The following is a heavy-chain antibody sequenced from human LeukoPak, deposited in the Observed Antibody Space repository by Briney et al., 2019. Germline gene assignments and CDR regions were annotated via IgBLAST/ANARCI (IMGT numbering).Heavy chain of an antibody. D-gene: IGHD4-23*01. CDR2: ITSSSRTI. CDR1: GFTFSYYS. Sequence: GGSLRLSCAASGFTFSYYSMNWVRQAPGRGLEWVSFITSSSRTIYYADSVKGRFTISRDNVKNSLYLQMNSLRAEDTAVYYCARSYGGLDYWGQGTLVTVSS. V-gene: IGHV3-48*01. J-gene: IGHJ4*02. CDR3: ARSYGGLDY.